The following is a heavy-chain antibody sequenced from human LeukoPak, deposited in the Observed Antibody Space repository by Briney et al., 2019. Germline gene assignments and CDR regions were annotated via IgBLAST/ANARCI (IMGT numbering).Heavy chain of an antibody. J-gene: IGHJ3*02. CDR2: IYSGGST. CDR1: GFTVSSNY. Sequence: GGSLRLSCAASGFTVSSNYMSWVRQAPGKGLEWVSVIYSGGSTNSIDSVKGRFTISRDNSKNTLYLQMNSLRAEDTAVYYCARENTMIRGVPRGFDIWGQGTMVTVSS. D-gene: IGHD3-10*01. V-gene: IGHV3-66*01. CDR3: ARENTMIRGVPRGFDI.